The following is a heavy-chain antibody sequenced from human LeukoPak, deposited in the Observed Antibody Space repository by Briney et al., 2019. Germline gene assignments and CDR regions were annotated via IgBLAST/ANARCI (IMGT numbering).Heavy chain of an antibody. D-gene: IGHD3-3*01. CDR3: ARDGLTYDFWSGYKQSRGLDY. CDR1: GGSISSGSYY. J-gene: IGHJ4*02. CDR2: IYTSGST. V-gene: IGHV4-61*02. Sequence: SETLSLTCTVSGGSISSGSYYWSWIRQPAGKGLEWIGRIYTSGSTNYNPSLKSRVTISVDTSKNQFSLKLSSVTAADTAVYYCARDGLTYDFWSGYKQSRGLDYWGQGTLVTVSS.